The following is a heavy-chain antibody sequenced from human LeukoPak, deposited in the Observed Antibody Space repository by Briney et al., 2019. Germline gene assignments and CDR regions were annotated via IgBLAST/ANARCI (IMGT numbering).Heavy chain of an antibody. V-gene: IGHV1-2*02. CDR3: ARAALAAATDAFDI. J-gene: IGHJ3*02. Sequence: GASVKVSCKASGYTFTGYYMHWVRQAPGQGLEWMGWINPNSGGTNYAQKFQGRVTMTRDTSNSTAYMELSRLRSDDTAVYYCARAALAAATDAFDIWGQGTMVTVSS. CDR1: GYTFTGYY. D-gene: IGHD6-13*01. CDR2: INPNSGGT.